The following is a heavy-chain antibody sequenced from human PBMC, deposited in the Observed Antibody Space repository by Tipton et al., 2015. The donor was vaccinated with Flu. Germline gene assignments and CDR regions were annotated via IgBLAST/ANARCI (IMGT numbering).Heavy chain of an antibody. D-gene: IGHD3-22*01. Sequence: SLRLSCAASGFSFSTYAMTWVRQAPGRGLEWISTIRGDGDSTYYTDSVQGRFTVSRDNSKSMVFLHMNYLIAEDTAVYYCAKWVRFYDSDGYYFLDYWGQGTLVTVSS. CDR2: IRGDGDST. V-gene: IGHV3-23*01. J-gene: IGHJ4*02. CDR1: GFSFSTYA. CDR3: AKWVRFYDSDGYYFLDY.